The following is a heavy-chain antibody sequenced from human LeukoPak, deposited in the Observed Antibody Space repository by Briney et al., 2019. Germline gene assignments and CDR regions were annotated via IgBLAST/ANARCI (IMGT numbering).Heavy chain of an antibody. CDR1: GGSISSYY. Sequence: SETLSLTCTVSGGSISSYYWSWIRQPPGKGLEWIGYIYYSGSTNYNPSLKSRVTISVDTSKNQFSLKLSSVTAADTAVYYCARAICSSTSCYRAEYFQHWGQGTLVTVSS. V-gene: IGHV4-59*01. CDR2: IYYSGST. D-gene: IGHD2-2*02. CDR3: ARAICSSTSCYRAEYFQH. J-gene: IGHJ1*01.